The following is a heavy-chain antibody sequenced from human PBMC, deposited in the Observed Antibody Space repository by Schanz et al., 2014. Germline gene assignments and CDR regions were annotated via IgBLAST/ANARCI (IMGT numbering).Heavy chain of an antibody. D-gene: IGHD3-16*01. V-gene: IGHV3-30*18. CDR2: ISSDETVT. J-gene: IGHJ4*02. CDR3: AKIGYGGLLNYYIDH. CDR1: GFSFSRYG. Sequence: QIQLVESGGGVVQPGTSLRLSCTISGFSFSRYGMHWVRQAPGKGLEWVAVISSDETVTYYVDSVKGRFTISRDNSKNTLYLRMSSLKTEDTAVYYCAKIGYGGLLNYYIDHWGQGTLVTVSS.